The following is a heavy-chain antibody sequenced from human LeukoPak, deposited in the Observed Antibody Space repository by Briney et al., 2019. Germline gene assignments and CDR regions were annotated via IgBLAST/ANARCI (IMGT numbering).Heavy chain of an antibody. CDR1: GGSISSGGYS. D-gene: IGHD3-22*01. CDR2: IYHSGST. Sequence: SETLSLTCAVSGGSISSGGYSWSWIRRPPGKGLEWIGYIYHSGSTYYNPSLKSRVTISVDRSKNQFSLKLSSVTAADTAVYYCARALTSGDSSGYYYDYWGQGTLVTVSS. CDR3: ARALTSGDSSGYYYDY. V-gene: IGHV4-30-2*01. J-gene: IGHJ4*02.